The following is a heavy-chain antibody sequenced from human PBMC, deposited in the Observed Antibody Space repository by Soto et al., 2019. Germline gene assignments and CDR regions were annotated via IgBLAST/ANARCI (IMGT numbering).Heavy chain of an antibody. CDR1: GFTFTSYW. CDR3: ARDGSGWDYYFDY. D-gene: IGHD6-19*01. Sequence: GGSLRLSCAASGFTFTSYWMHWVRQAPGKGLVWVSRINSDGSSTTYADSVRGRFTISRDNAKNTLYLQMNSLRAEDTAVYYCARDGSGWDYYFDYWGQGTLVTVSS. CDR2: INSDGSST. J-gene: IGHJ4*02. V-gene: IGHV3-74*01.